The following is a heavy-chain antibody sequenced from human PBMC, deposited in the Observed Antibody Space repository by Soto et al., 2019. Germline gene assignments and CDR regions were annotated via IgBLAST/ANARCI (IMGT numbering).Heavy chain of an antibody. Sequence: EVPLVESGGGLVQPGGSLRLSCAASGLIFSNYYMAWVRLTPGKGLEWVANIKSDGSVTYHADSVKGRFTVSRDNAKNSLYLQLNGLRVEDTAVYYCATSNWYTLNYWGQGTLVTVSS. D-gene: IGHD6-13*01. J-gene: IGHJ4*02. CDR2: IKSDGSVT. CDR3: ATSNWYTLNY. CDR1: GLIFSNYY. V-gene: IGHV3-7*01.